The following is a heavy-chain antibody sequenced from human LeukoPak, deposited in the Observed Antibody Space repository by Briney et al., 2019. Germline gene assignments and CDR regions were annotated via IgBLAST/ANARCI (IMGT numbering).Heavy chain of an antibody. CDR2: ISGSGGST. CDR3: AKGGVLRYFDWLFKNFDY. J-gene: IGHJ4*02. Sequence: PGESLRLSCAASGFTFSSYAMSWVRQAPGKGLEWVSAISGSGGSTYYADSVKGRFTISRDNSKNTLYLQMNSLRAEDTAVYYCAKGGVLRYFDWLFKNFDYWGQGTLVTVSS. CDR1: GFTFSSYA. V-gene: IGHV3-23*01. D-gene: IGHD3-9*01.